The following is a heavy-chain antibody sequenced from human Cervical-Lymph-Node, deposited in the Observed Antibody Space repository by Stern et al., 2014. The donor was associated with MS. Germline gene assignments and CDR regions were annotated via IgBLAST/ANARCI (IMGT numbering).Heavy chain of an antibody. J-gene: IGHJ6*02. V-gene: IGHV3-30*18. CDR3: AKDRRGGYNYLYGMDV. CDR1: RFTFRSYG. D-gene: IGHD5-18*01. Sequence: VQLVESGGGVVQPGTSLRLSCTGSRFTFRSYGIHWVRQAPGQGLEWVSVTSYDGGNRHNADTRKCRFTISRDNSKNTVYLHLNSLRPEDTGVYHCAKDRRGGYNYLYGMDVWGQGTTVTVS. CDR2: TSYDGGNR.